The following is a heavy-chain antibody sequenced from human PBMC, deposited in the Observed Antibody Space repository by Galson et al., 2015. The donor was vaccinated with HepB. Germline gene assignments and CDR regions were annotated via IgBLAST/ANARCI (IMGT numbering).Heavy chain of an antibody. D-gene: IGHD3-22*01. J-gene: IGHJ4*02. CDR3: ASGSAYYYDSSGYYYGD. Sequence: SLRLSCAASGFTFSDYYMNWVRQAPGKGLEWVSSISSSSSYIYYADSVKGRFTISRDNAKNSLYLQMNSLRAEDTAVYYCASGSAYYYDSSGYYYGDWGQGTLVTVSS. CDR1: GFTFSDYY. CDR2: ISSSSSYI. V-gene: IGHV3-21*01.